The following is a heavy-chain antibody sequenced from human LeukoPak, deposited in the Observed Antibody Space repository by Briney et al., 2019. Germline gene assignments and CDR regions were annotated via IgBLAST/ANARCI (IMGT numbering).Heavy chain of an antibody. Sequence: SSETPSLTCTVSGGSISTYYWSWIRQPPGKGLEWIGYVYYSGSTNYNPSLKSRVTISVDTSKNQFSLKLSSVTTAGTAVYYCARGGHSGYDYLDYWGQGTLVTVSS. J-gene: IGHJ4*02. CDR2: VYYSGST. CDR3: ARGGHSGYDYLDY. V-gene: IGHV4-59*01. CDR1: GGSISTYY. D-gene: IGHD5-12*01.